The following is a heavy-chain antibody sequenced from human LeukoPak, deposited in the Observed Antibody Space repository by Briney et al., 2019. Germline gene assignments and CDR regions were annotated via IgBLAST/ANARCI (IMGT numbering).Heavy chain of an antibody. CDR3: AREWAVAIMPLDY. Sequence: GGSLRLSCAASGFTFSSYSMNWVRQAPGKGLEWVSSISSSSSYIYYADSVKGRFTIPRDNAKNSLYLQMNSLRAEDTAVYYCAREWAVAIMPLDYWGQGTLVTVSS. CDR2: ISSSSSYI. J-gene: IGHJ4*02. CDR1: GFTFSSYS. D-gene: IGHD3-3*01. V-gene: IGHV3-21*01.